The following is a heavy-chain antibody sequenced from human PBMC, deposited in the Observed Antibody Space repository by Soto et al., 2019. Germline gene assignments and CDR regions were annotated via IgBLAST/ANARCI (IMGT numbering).Heavy chain of an antibody. CDR1: GGSISSGGYY. Sequence: SETLSLTCTVSGGSISSGGYYWSWIRQHPGKGLEWIGYIYDSGSTYYNPSLTSRVTRSVDTSKNQFSRKLSSVTAADTAVYCCARDIVAARHYYGMDVWGQGTTVTVSS. D-gene: IGHD6-6*01. J-gene: IGHJ6*02. CDR3: ARDIVAARHYYGMDV. V-gene: IGHV4-31*03. CDR2: IYDSGST.